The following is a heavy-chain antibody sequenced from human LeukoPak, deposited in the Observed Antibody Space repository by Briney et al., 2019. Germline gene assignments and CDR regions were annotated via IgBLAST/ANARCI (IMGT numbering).Heavy chain of an antibody. CDR1: GFTFSSTW. V-gene: IGHV3-74*01. Sequence: PGESLRLSCAASGFTFSSTWMHWVRQAPGKGLAWVSRINTDASSTTYADSARGRFTISRDNAKNTLFLQMNSLRVEDTAVYYCARDSPVPAATQGYFDYWGQGTLVTVSS. CDR3: ARDSPVPAATQGYFDY. D-gene: IGHD2-2*01. CDR2: INTDASST. J-gene: IGHJ4*02.